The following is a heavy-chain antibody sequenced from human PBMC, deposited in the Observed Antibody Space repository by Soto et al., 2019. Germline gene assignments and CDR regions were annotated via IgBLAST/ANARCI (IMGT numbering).Heavy chain of an antibody. J-gene: IGHJ5*02. V-gene: IGHV3-48*01. CDR2: ITSNSRTI. D-gene: IGHD3-10*01. CDR1: GFTLSSYS. CDR3: ARVLSGTYEKDYFDP. Sequence: GGSLRLSCVASGFTLSSYSMEWLRKAPGRGLEWISYITSNSRTIKHADSVRGRFTISRDNAKNSLYLQMNSLRAEDTALYFCARVLSGTYEKDYFDPWGQGTLVTVSS.